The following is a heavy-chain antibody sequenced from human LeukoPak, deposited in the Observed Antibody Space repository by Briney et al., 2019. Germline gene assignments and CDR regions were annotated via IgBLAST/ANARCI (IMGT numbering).Heavy chain of an antibody. D-gene: IGHD1-26*01. CDR3: ASEGSPPVEGAFDI. CDR2: IYSGGST. V-gene: IGHV3-53*01. J-gene: IGHJ3*02. CDR1: GFTVSSNY. Sequence: TGGSLRLSCAASGFTVSSNYMSWVRQAPGKGLEWVSVIYSGGSTYYADSVKGRFTISRDNSKNTLYLQMNSLRAEDTAVYYCASEGSPPVEGAFDIWGQGTMVTVSS.